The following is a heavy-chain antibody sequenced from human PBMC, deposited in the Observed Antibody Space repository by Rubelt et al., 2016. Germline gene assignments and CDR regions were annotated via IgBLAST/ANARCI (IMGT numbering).Heavy chain of an antibody. CDR2: IYYSGST. CDR3: ARHGRPSDI. Sequence: QVQLQESGPGLVKSSETLSLTCSVSGYSIRSGYYWGWIRQPPGKGPEWIGSIYYSGSTYYNPFLKSRLTISVDTSKNQFSLQLTSLTAADTAVYYCARHGRPSDIWGQGTMVTVSS. CDR1: GYSIRSGYY. D-gene: IGHD5-24*01. V-gene: IGHV4-38-2*02. J-gene: IGHJ3*02.